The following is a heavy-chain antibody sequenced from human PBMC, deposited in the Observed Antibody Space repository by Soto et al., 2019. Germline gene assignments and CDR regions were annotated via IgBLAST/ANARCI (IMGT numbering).Heavy chain of an antibody. CDR2: IIPIFGTA. CDR1: GGTFSSYA. J-gene: IGHJ6*02. Sequence: QVQLVQSGAEVKKPGSSVKVSCKASGGTFSSYAISWVRQAPGQGLEWMGGIIPIFGTANYAQKFQGRVTITADESTSTAYRELRSLRSEDTAVYYCARGFQIPPYYYYGMDVWGQGTTVTASS. CDR3: ARGFQIPPYYYYGMDV. D-gene: IGHD2-2*02. V-gene: IGHV1-69*01.